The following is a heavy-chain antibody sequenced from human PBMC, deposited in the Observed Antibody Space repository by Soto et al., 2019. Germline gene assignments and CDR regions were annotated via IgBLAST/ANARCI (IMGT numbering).Heavy chain of an antibody. CDR2: IAGSGANT. CDR3: AKGWTYYYDNSGFYFDY. V-gene: IGHV3-23*01. CDR1: GFTFRSYA. J-gene: IGHJ4*02. D-gene: IGHD3-22*01. Sequence: LRLSCAASGFTFRSYAMSWVRQAPGKWLEWVSSIAGSGANTYYPDSVKGRFTISRDSSRNTLFLRLASLRVEDTAVYYCAKGWTYYYDNSGFYFDYWGQGTAVTVSS.